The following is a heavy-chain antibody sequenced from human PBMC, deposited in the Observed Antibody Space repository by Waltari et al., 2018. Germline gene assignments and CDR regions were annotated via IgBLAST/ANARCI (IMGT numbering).Heavy chain of an antibody. CDR2: MNPNSGNT. V-gene: IGHV1-8*01. J-gene: IGHJ6*03. D-gene: IGHD6-19*01. CDR3: ARLTGIAVAGTRNYYYMDV. Sequence: QVQLVQSGAEVKKPGASVKVSCKASGYTFTSYDINWVRQATGQGLEWMGWMNPNSGNTGYAQKFQGRVTMTRNTSISTAYMELSSLRSEDTAVYYCARLTGIAVAGTRNYYYMDVWGKGTTVTVSS. CDR1: GYTFTSYD.